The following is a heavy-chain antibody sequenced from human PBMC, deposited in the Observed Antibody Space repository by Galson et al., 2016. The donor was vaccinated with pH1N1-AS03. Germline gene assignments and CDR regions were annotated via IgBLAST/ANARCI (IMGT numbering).Heavy chain of an antibody. J-gene: IGHJ4*02. CDR3: AKEGNRIIDS. V-gene: IGHV3-43*01. Sequence: SLRLSCAASGFTFHDYTMHWVRQVPGKGLEWVSLFSWDGVTTFYADSVKGRFAISRDNSQNSLYLQMNSLRIEDTAFYYCAKEGNRIIDSWGQGTLVTVSS. D-gene: IGHD2-15*01. CDR1: GFTFHDYT. CDR2: FSWDGVTT.